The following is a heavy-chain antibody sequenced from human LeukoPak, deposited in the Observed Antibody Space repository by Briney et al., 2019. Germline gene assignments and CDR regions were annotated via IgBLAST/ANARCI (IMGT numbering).Heavy chain of an antibody. D-gene: IGHD6-13*01. CDR3: AKVRPAAAGTGPFDY. Sequence: GSLRLSCAASGFTFSSYGMHWVRQAPGKGLEWVAVISYDGSNKYYADSVKGRFTISRDNSKNTLYLQMNSLRAEGTAVYYCAKVRPAAAGTGPFDYWGQGTLVTVSS. CDR1: GFTFSSYG. V-gene: IGHV3-30*18. J-gene: IGHJ4*02. CDR2: ISYDGSNK.